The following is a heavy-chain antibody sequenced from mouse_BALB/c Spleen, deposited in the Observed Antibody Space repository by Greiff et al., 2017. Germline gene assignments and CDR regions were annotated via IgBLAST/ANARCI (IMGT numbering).Heavy chain of an antibody. J-gene: IGHJ3*01. CDR1: GFSLTSYG. CDR3: AREFAY. Sequence: VQRVESGPGLVQPSQSLSITCTVSGFSLTSYGVHWVRQSPGKGLEWLGVIWSGGSTDYNAAFISRLSISKDNSKSQVFLKMNSLQTDDTAMYYCAREFAYWGQGTLVTVSA. CDR2: IWSGGST. V-gene: IGHV2-2*01.